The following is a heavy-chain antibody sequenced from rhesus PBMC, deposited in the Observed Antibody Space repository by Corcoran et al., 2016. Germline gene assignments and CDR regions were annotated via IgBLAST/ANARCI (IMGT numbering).Heavy chain of an antibody. V-gene: IGHV4-122*02. CDR3: ARSVAVLDF. CDR1: GGSISSGYYY. CDR2: ITYSGST. Sequence: QVQLQESGPGLVKPSETLSLTCAVSGGSISSGYYYWSWIRQPPGKGLEWIGYITYSGSTSYNPSLKSRVTISRDTSKNQFSLKLISVTAADTAVYSCARSVAVLDFWGQGLLVTVSS. J-gene: IGHJ4*01. D-gene: IGHD4-29*01.